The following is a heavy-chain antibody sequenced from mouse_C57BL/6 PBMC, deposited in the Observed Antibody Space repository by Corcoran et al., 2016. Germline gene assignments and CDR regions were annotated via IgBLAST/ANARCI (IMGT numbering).Heavy chain of an antibody. D-gene: IGHD2-4*01. J-gene: IGHJ2*01. Sequence: EVQLQQSGPVLVKPGASVKMSCKASGYTFTDYYMNWVKQSHGKSLEWIGVINPYNGGTSYNQKFKGKATLTVDKSSSTAYMELNSLTSEDSAVYYCARPLYDYVPFDYWGQGTTLTVSS. V-gene: IGHV1-19*01. CDR3: ARPLYDYVPFDY. CDR1: GYTFTDYY. CDR2: INPYNGGT.